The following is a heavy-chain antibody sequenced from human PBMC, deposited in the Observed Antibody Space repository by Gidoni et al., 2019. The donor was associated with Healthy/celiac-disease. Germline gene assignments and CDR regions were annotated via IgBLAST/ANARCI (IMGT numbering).Heavy chain of an antibody. V-gene: IGHV3-48*02. Sequence: EVQLVESGGGLVQPGGSLRLSCAASGFTFSSYSMNWVRQAPGTGLEWVSYISSSSSTIDYADSVKGRFTISRDNAKNSLYLQMNSLRDEDTAVYYCARGFMGRWGSSSFDWFDPWGQGTLVTVSS. CDR1: GFTFSSYS. J-gene: IGHJ5*02. CDR2: ISSSSSTI. D-gene: IGHD6-13*01. CDR3: ARGFMGRWGSSSFDWFDP.